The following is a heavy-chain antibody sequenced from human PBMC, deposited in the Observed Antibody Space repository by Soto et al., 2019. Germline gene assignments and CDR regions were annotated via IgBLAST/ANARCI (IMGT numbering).Heavy chain of an antibody. CDR2: ISSYNGDT. CDR3: LMGGVAPYYYYGIDV. D-gene: IGHD3-16*01. CDR1: GYTFTRSG. V-gene: IGHV1-18*01. Sequence: QVQLVQSGAEVKKPGASVKVSCKASGYTFTRSGISWVRQAPGQGPEWMGWISSYNGDTNYAQTFQGRVTMTTDTSTGTAYMELSSLKSEETAVYYCLMGGVAPYYYYGIDVWGQGTPVTVSS. J-gene: IGHJ6*02.